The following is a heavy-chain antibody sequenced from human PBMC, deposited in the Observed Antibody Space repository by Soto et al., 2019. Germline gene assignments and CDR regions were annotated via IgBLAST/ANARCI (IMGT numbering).Heavy chain of an antibody. CDR2: ISAYNGNT. D-gene: IGHD3-10*01. CDR1: GYTITSYG. V-gene: IGHV1-18*01. Sequence: ASVKVSCKTSGYTITSYGISLVRQAPRQGLEWMGWISAYNGNTNYAQKPQGRVTMTTDTSTSTAYMELRSLRSDDTAVYYCARDQRITMVRGVKLHYYGMDVWGQGTTVTVSS. J-gene: IGHJ6*02. CDR3: ARDQRITMVRGVKLHYYGMDV.